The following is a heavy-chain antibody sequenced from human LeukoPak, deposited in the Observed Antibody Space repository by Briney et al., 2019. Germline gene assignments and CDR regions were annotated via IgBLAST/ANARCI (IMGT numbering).Heavy chain of an antibody. Sequence: PGGSLRLSCAASGLTVSSNYMSWVRQAPGKGLECVSVIANDGRTYYANSVKGRFTISRDISKNMVYLQMNSLRADDTAVYYCARDDTSGGYYEFGYWGQGTLVTVSS. J-gene: IGHJ4*02. V-gene: IGHV3-53*01. CDR2: IANDGRT. CDR1: GLTVSSNY. D-gene: IGHD6-19*01. CDR3: ARDDTSGGYYEFGY.